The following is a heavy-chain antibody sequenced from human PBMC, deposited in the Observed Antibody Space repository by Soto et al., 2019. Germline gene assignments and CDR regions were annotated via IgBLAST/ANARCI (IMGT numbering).Heavy chain of an antibody. Sequence: QVQLVQSGAEVKRPGASVKVSCEASGYTFTTYDINWVRQASGQGLEWMGCVNPSSGNTVYAQKFHGRVTMTRDTCISTAYMELSSLKSDDTAIYYCARASMYIWNTHWGEGTLVTVSS. D-gene: IGHD1-20*01. J-gene: IGHJ4*02. CDR3: ARASMYIWNTH. V-gene: IGHV1-8*02. CDR1: GYTFTTYD. CDR2: VNPSSGNT.